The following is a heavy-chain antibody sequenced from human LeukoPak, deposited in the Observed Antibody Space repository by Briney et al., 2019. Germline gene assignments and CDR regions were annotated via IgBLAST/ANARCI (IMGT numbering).Heavy chain of an antibody. CDR1: GFTFSSYG. J-gene: IGHJ3*02. Sequence: GGSLRLSCAASGFTFSSYGMHWVRQAPGKGLEWVAVIWYDGSNKYYADSVKGRFTISRDNSKNTLYLQMNSLRAEDTAVYYCAKEGDSGYVVNAFDIWGQGTMVTVSS. V-gene: IGHV3-30*02. D-gene: IGHD5-12*01. CDR2: IWYDGSNK. CDR3: AKEGDSGYVVNAFDI.